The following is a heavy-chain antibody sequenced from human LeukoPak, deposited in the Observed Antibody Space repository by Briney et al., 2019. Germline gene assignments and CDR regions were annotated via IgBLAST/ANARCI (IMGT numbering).Heavy chain of an antibody. D-gene: IGHD2-21*02. Sequence: SVKVSCKASGYTFTGYYMHWVRQAPGEGLEWMGGIIPILDITNYAQKFQGRVTITADKSTGTAYMELSSLRSEDTAVYYCAILSDGAYCGGDCFYLDYWGQGTLVTVSS. CDR3: AILSDGAYCGGDCFYLDY. V-gene: IGHV1-69*10. CDR2: IIPILDIT. J-gene: IGHJ4*02. CDR1: GYTFTGYY.